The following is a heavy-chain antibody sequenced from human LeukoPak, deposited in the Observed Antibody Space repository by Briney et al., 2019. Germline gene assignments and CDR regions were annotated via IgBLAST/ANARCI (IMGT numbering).Heavy chain of an antibody. J-gene: IGHJ4*02. CDR3: ARGMATSDY. CDR2: IHYSGST. V-gene: IGHV4-59*08. D-gene: IGHD5-24*01. CDR1: GGSISNYY. Sequence: SETLSLTCTVSGGSISNYYWSWIRQPPGKGLEWIGYIHYSGSTSYNPSLKSRVTISVDTSRNQFSLKLSSVTAADTAVYYCARGMATSDYWGQGTLVTVSS.